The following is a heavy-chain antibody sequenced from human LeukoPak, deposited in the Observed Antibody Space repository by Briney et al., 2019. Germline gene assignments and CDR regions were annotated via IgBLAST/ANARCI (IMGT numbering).Heavy chain of an antibody. CDR1: GLTVSTNY. J-gene: IGHJ6*02. V-gene: IGHV3-66*01. Sequence: GGSLRLSCAASGLTVSTNYMNWVRQAPGKGLEWVSIIYNDGATYYADSVKGRFTISRDNSQNTLYLQGNNLRAEDTAVYCCARGRWDTGGLHGLDVWGQGTTVTVSS. CDR2: IYNDGAT. D-gene: IGHD2-8*02. CDR3: ARGRWDTGGLHGLDV.